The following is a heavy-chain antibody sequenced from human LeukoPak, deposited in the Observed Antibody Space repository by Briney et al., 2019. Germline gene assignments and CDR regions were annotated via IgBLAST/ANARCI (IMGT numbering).Heavy chain of an antibody. CDR3: GRDRRGTHYYDSSGYYSDY. CDR1: GGSISSSSYY. Sequence: SETLSLTCTVSGGSISSSSYYWGWIRQPPGKGLEWIGSIYYSGSTYYNPSLKSRVTISVDTSKNQFSLKLSSVTAADTAVYYCGRDRRGTHYYDSSGYYSDYWGQGTLVTVFS. J-gene: IGHJ4*02. D-gene: IGHD3-22*01. V-gene: IGHV4-39*07. CDR2: IYYSGST.